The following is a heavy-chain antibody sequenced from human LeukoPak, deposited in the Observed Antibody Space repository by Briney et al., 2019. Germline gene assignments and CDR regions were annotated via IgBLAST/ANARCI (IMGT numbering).Heavy chain of an antibody. D-gene: IGHD6-19*01. CDR1: GGSFSGYY. CDR2: INHSGGT. V-gene: IGHV4-34*01. Sequence: SETLSLTCAVYGGSFSGYYWSWIRQPPGKGLEWIGEINHSGGTNYNPSLKSRVTISVDTSKNQFSLKLSSVTAADTAVYYCARTGYSSGWYVSVYYYYMDVWGKGTTVTVSS. J-gene: IGHJ6*03. CDR3: ARTGYSSGWYVSVYYYYMDV.